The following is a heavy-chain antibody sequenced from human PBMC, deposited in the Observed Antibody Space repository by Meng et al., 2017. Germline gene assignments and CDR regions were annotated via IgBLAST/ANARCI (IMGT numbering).Heavy chain of an antibody. V-gene: IGHV3-21*01. D-gene: IGHD3-22*01. CDR1: GFTFSSYS. CDR2: ISSSSSYI. Sequence: GESLKISCAASGFTFSSYSMNWVRQAPGKGLEWVSSISSSSSYINYADSVKGRFTISRDNAKNSLYLQMNSLRAEDTAVYYCARDPRGTLTIVYWGQGTLVTVSS. J-gene: IGHJ4*02. CDR3: ARDPRGTLTIVY.